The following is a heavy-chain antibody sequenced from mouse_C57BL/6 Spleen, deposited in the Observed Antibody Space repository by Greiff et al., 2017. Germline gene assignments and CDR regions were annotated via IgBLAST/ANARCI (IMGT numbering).Heavy chain of an antibody. CDR1: GFTFSSYA. V-gene: IGHV5-9-1*02. D-gene: IGHD2-5*01. CDR3: TRAYYSNRFAY. J-gene: IGHJ3*01. CDR2: ISSGGDYI. Sequence: EVMLVESGEGLVKPGGSLKLSCAASGFTFSSYAMSWVRQTPEKRLEWVAYISSGGDYIYYADTVKGRFTISRDNARNTLYLQMSSLKSEDTAMYYCTRAYYSNRFAYWGQGTLVTVSA.